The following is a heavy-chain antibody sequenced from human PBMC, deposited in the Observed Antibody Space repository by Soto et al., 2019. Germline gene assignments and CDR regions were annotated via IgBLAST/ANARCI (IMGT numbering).Heavy chain of an antibody. D-gene: IGHD3-10*01. CDR1: GGSVSSGSYY. CDR2: IYSSGST. CDR3: AGEGGTMVRGVIITNHEFDY. J-gene: IGHJ4*02. Sequence: QVQLQESGPGLVKPSETLSLTCTVSGGSVSSGSYYWSWIRQPPGKGLEWIGYIYSSGSTNYNPFLKGRVTISVGSTKNQFSLELSSVTAADTAVYYCAGEGGTMVRGVIITNHEFDYWGQGTMVTVSS. V-gene: IGHV4-61*01.